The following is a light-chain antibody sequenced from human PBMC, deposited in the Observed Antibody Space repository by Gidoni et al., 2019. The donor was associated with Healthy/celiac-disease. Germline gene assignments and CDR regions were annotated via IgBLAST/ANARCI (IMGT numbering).Light chain of an antibody. CDR1: QSVSSSY. CDR3: QQYGSSPGYT. V-gene: IGKV3-20*01. J-gene: IGKJ2*01. CDR2: GAS. Sequence: IVLTQSPGTLSLSPGERATLSCRASQSVSSSYLAWYQQKPGQAPRLLIYGASSRATGIPDRFSGSGSGTYFTLTISRLEPEDFAVYYCQQYGSSPGYTFGQGTKLEIK.